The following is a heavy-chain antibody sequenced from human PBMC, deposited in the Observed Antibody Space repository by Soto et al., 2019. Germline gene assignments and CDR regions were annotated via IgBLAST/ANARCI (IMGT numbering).Heavy chain of an antibody. CDR3: ARDPPFFDGY. CDR1: GFTFSSYS. D-gene: IGHD3-3*02. J-gene: IGHJ4*02. CDR2: ISSSSYNI. Sequence: PGGSLRLSCAASGFTFSSYSMNWVRQAPGKGLEWVSYISSSSYNIYYADSVKGRFTISRDNAKNSVYLQMNSLRDEDTAVYYCARDPPFFDGYWGQGTLVTVSS. V-gene: IGHV3-48*02.